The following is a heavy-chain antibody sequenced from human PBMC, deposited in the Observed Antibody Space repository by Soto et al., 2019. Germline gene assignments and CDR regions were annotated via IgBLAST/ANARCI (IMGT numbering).Heavy chain of an antibody. CDR3: ARWAVVVPAALGGAFDI. J-gene: IGHJ3*02. V-gene: IGHV1-69*06. Sequence: QVQLVQSGAEVKKPGSSVKVSCKASGGTFSSYAISWVRQAPEQGLEWMGGIIPIFGTANYAQKFQGRVTITADKSTSTAYMELSSLRSEDTAVYYCARWAVVVPAALGGAFDIWGQGTMVTVSS. CDR2: IIPIFGTA. CDR1: GGTFSSYA. D-gene: IGHD2-2*01.